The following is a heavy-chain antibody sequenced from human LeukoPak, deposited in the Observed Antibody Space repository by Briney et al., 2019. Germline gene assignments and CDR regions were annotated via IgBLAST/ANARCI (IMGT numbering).Heavy chain of an antibody. Sequence: GSLRLSCAASGFTFSSYAMHWVRQAPGKGLEYVSAISSNGGDTYYANSVKGRFTISRDNSKNTLYLQMGSLRGEDMAVYYCARERGSSGWTFDYWGQGTLVTVSS. CDR2: ISSNGGDT. D-gene: IGHD6-19*01. V-gene: IGHV3-64*01. CDR3: ARERGSSGWTFDY. J-gene: IGHJ4*02. CDR1: GFTFSSYA.